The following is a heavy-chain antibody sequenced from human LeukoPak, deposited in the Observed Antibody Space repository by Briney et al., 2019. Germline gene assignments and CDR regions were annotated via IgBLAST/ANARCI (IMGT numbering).Heavy chain of an antibody. Sequence: SETLSLTCAVSGGSISSSNWWSWVRQPPGKGLEWIGEIYHSGSTNYNPSLESRVTISVDKSKNQFSLKLSSVSAADTAVYYCAREGIAVAENGGLDYWGQGTLVTVSS. D-gene: IGHD6-19*01. CDR3: AREGIAVAENGGLDY. CDR1: GGSISSSNW. J-gene: IGHJ4*02. V-gene: IGHV4-4*02. CDR2: IYHSGST.